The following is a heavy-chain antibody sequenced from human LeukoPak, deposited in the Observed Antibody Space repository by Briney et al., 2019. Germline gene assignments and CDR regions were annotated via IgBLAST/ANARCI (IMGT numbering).Heavy chain of an antibody. D-gene: IGHD4-17*01. Sequence: GGSLRLSCAASGFTFSNYILSWVRQTPGKGLEWVSTTSASGHSTYYTDSVKGRFTISRDNSNSTLFLQMGSLSAEDTAIYYCATDVYGDYSRWFDPWGQGTLVTVSS. CDR2: TSASGHST. J-gene: IGHJ5*02. V-gene: IGHV3-23*01. CDR1: GFTFSNYI. CDR3: ATDVYGDYSRWFDP.